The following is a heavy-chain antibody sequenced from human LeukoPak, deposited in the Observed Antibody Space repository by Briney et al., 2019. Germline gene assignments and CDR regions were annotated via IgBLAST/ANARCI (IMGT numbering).Heavy chain of an antibody. Sequence: SETLSLTCTVSGGSISSDDYYWSWIRQPPGKGLEWIGSIYYSGSTYYNPSLKSRVTISVDTSKNEFSLKLTSVTASDTAVYYCARLRYSTSSSHYWGQGTLVTVSS. CDR3: ARLRYSTSSSHY. J-gene: IGHJ4*02. CDR2: IYYSGST. D-gene: IGHD6-6*01. CDR1: GGSISSDDYY. V-gene: IGHV4-39*01.